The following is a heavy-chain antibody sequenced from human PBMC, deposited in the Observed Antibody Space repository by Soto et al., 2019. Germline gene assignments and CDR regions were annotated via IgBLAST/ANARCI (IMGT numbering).Heavy chain of an antibody. CDR1: GFTFSSYA. V-gene: IGHV3-23*01. CDR2: VSIGGST. J-gene: IGHJ4*02. Sequence: DVQLLESGGGLVQPEGSLRLSCAASGFTFSSYAMGWVRQGPGKGLECVAVVSIGGSTHYADSVRGRFTISRDNSKNTLSLQMNSLTAEDTAVYCCAKRRGAGGHFDYWGQGALVTVSS. CDR3: AKRRGAGGHFDY. D-gene: IGHD2-15*01.